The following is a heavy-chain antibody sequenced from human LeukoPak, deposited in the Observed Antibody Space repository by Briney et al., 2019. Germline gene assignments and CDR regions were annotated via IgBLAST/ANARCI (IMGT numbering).Heavy chain of an antibody. J-gene: IGHJ4*02. CDR1: GFTFSIYT. Sequence: GGSLRLSCVASGFTFSIYTMSWVRQAPGKGLEWVSSITSSSSSMYSADSVKGRLTISRDNAKSSLYLQMNSLGAEDTAVYYCARDLAWGGYWGQGTLVTVSS. V-gene: IGHV3-21*01. CDR3: ARDLAWGGY. D-gene: IGHD7-27*01. CDR2: ITSSSSSM.